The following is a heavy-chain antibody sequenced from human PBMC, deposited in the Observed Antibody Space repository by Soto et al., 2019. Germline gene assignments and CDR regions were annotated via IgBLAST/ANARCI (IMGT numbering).Heavy chain of an antibody. CDR3: AREDDGGDSLDV. D-gene: IGHD2-21*02. Sequence: SETLSLNCPVSGYSLSSDYYHWTWIRQSPGKGLEWIGYIHHSGSILYNPSLKSRVTISVDTSKNQFSLHLTSVTAADTAVYFCAREDDGGDSLDVWGQGTTVTVSS. CDR2: IHHSGSI. CDR1: GYSLSSDYYH. V-gene: IGHV4-30-4*08. J-gene: IGHJ6*02.